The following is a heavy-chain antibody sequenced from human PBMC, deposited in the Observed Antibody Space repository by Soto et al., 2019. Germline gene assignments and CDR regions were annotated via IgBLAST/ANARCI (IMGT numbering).Heavy chain of an antibody. CDR1: GYTFTSYA. D-gene: IGHD3-3*01. J-gene: IGHJ6*02. Sequence: ASVKVSCKASGYTFTSYAMHWVRQAPGQRLEWMGWINAGNGNTKYSQKFQGRATITRDTSASTAYMELSSLRSEDTAVYYCARVDVLRFLEWSLKGGMDVWGQGTTVTVSS. CDR2: INAGNGNT. V-gene: IGHV1-3*01. CDR3: ARVDVLRFLEWSLKGGMDV.